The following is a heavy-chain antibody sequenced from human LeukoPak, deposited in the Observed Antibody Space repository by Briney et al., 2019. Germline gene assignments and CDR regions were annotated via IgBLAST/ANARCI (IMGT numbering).Heavy chain of an antibody. D-gene: IGHD2-2*02. V-gene: IGHV3-30*18. J-gene: IGHJ6*02. CDR1: GFTVSSNY. Sequence: GGSLRLSCAASGFTVSSNYMSWVRQAPGKGLEWVTFISYDESSKYYADSVKGRFTISRDNSKNTLYLQMNSLRAEDTAVYYCAKIACSSTSCYRNYYYNMDVWGQGTTVTVSS. CDR2: ISYDESSK. CDR3: AKIACSSTSCYRNYYYNMDV.